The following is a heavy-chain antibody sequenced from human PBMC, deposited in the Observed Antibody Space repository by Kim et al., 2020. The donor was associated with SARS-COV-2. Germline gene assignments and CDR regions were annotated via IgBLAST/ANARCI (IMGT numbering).Heavy chain of an antibody. J-gene: IGHJ6*02. CDR3: ARDLVGYDMVRGVYGMDV. D-gene: IGHD3-10*01. V-gene: IGHV3-7*01. Sequence: GGSLRLSCAASGFTFSSYWMSWVRQAPGKGLEWVANIKQDGSEKYYVDSVKGRFTISRDNAKNSLYLQMNSLRAEDTAVYYCARDLVGYDMVRGVYGMDVWGQGTTVTVSS. CDR2: IKQDGSEK. CDR1: GFTFSSYW.